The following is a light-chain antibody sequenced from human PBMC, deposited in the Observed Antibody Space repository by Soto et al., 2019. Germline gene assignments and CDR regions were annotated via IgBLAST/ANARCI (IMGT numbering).Light chain of an antibody. CDR2: AAS. CDR1: QGLRND. V-gene: IGKV1-17*01. J-gene: IGKJ1*01. Sequence: DIQMTQFPSSLSASVGDRVTITCRASQGLRNDLAWYQQKPGKAPKRLIYAASSLQSGVPSRFSGSGSGNEFTLAISSLQPEDVATFYCLQHSTYPLTFGQGTKVEIK. CDR3: LQHSTYPLT.